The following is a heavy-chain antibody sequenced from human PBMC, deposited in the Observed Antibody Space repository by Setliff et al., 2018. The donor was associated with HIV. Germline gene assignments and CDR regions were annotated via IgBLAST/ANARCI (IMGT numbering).Heavy chain of an antibody. CDR3: AKDHATVLTQLDY. Sequence: QSGGSLRLSCAASGFTFSSYAMSWVRQAPGKGLEWVSGISASGGSTYSADSVKGRLTISRDNSKNTLFLQINSLRAEDTAVYYCAKDHATVLTQLDYWGQGTLVTVSS. J-gene: IGHJ4*02. V-gene: IGHV3-23*01. CDR2: ISASGGST. D-gene: IGHD2-8*01. CDR1: GFTFSSYA.